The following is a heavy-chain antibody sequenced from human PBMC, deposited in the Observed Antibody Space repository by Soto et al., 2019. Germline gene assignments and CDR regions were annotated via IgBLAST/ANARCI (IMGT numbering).Heavy chain of an antibody. J-gene: IGHJ2*01. D-gene: IGHD4-17*01. CDR1: GGSISGGVYY. V-gene: IGHV4-30-4*01. CDR3: AREIIPLTTDWYFDL. CDR2: IFDSGST. Sequence: QVQLQESGPGLVKPSQTLSLTCTVSGGSISGGVYYWSWIRQPPGKGLEWIGYIFDSGSTYYNPSLKSRVTISVDTSKNQFSLRLSSVTAADTAVYYCAREIIPLTTDWYFDLWGRGPLVTVSS.